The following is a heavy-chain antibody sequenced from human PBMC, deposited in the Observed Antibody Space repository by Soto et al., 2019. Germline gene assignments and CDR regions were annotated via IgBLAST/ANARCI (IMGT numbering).Heavy chain of an antibody. V-gene: IGHV4-59*01. Sequence: SETLSLTCTVSGGSISSYYWSWIRQPPGKGLEWIGYIYYSGSTNYNPSLKSRVTISVDTSKNQFSLKLSPVTAADTAVYYCARDLGYDSSGYYHNWFDPWGQGTLVTVSS. CDR1: GGSISSYY. CDR2: IYYSGST. D-gene: IGHD3-22*01. J-gene: IGHJ5*02. CDR3: ARDLGYDSSGYYHNWFDP.